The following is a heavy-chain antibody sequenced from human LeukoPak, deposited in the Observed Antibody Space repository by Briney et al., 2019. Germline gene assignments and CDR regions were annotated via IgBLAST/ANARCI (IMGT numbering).Heavy chain of an antibody. CDR2: IKSKTDGGTT. Sequence: GGSLRLSCAASGFTFNNAWMNWVRQAPGKGLEWVGRIKSKTDGGTTDYAAPVTGRFTISRDDSRNTLYLQMNSLKTEDTAVYYCTTNPPVRWGASSEPPNYWGQGTLVTVSS. D-gene: IGHD2-15*01. V-gene: IGHV3-15*07. J-gene: IGHJ4*02. CDR1: GFTFNNAW. CDR3: TTNPPVRWGASSEPPNY.